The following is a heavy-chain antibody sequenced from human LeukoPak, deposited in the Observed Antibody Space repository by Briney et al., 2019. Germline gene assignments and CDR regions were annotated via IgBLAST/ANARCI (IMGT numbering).Heavy chain of an antibody. D-gene: IGHD3-22*01. J-gene: IGHJ4*02. CDR2: FDPEDGET. Sequence: ASVKVSCKVSGKTLTELSIYWVRQAPGKGLEWMVRFDPEDGETIYGQKFQGRITLTEDTSTDTAYMELSSLRSEDKAVYYCTTDPTYYPDSSGYLVYWGQGTLVTVSS. CDR1: GKTLTELS. CDR3: TTDPTYYPDSSGYLVY. V-gene: IGHV1-24*01.